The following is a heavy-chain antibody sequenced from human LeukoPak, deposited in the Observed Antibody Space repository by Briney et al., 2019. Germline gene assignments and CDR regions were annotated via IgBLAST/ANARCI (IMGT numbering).Heavy chain of an antibody. Sequence: SETLSLTCAVSGYSISSGYYWGWIRQPAGKGLEWIGRIYTSGSTNYNPSLKSRVTMSVDTSKNQFSLKLSSVTAADTAVYYCARGDSSSFDPWGQGTLVTVSS. CDR2: IYTSGST. D-gene: IGHD6-13*01. J-gene: IGHJ5*02. CDR3: ARGDSSSFDP. CDR1: GYSISSGYY. V-gene: IGHV4-4*07.